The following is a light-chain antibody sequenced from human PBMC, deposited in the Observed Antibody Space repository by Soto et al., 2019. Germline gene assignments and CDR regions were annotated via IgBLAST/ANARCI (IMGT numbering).Light chain of an antibody. CDR1: SGDIATTY. J-gene: IGLJ3*02. V-gene: IGLV6-57*04. Sequence: NFMLTQPHSVSESPGKTVTISCTRSSGDIATTYVQWYQQRPGRAPATVIYQDDQRFSGVPDRFSASIDSSSNSASLTISGLKAEDEAVYFCQSFDTFNQVFGGGTKLTVL. CDR2: QDD. CDR3: QSFDTFNQV.